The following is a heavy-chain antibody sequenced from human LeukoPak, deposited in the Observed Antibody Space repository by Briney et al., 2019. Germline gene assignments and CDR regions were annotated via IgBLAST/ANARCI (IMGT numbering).Heavy chain of an antibody. CDR3: ARTGRIAARPRRNNWFDP. V-gene: IGHV4-39*07. CDR2: IFYSGST. CDR1: GGSISTSNYY. J-gene: IGHJ5*02. D-gene: IGHD6-6*01. Sequence: SETLSLTCTVSGGSISTSNYYWGWIRQPPGKGLEWIGNIFYSGSTYYSPSLRSRVTISVDTSKNQFSLKLSSVTAADTAVYYCARTGRIAARPRRNNWFDPWGQGTLVTVSS.